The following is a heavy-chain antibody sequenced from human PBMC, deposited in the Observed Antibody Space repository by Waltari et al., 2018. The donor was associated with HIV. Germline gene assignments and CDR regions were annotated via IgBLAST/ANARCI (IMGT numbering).Heavy chain of an antibody. D-gene: IGHD3-22*01. CDR1: GLIFSNYE. J-gene: IGHJ3*02. CDR3: AIIGYYGFDI. CDR2: ISVSGAGT. V-gene: IGHV3-48*03. Sequence: EMKLVESGGALRQPGGSLRLSCAVSGLIFSNYERNWVRQAPGKGLGWVSWISVSGAGTHYADSVNGRVTISRDNAKNSMYLQMSSLRVEDTAVYYCAIIGYYGFDIWGQGTMVTVSS.